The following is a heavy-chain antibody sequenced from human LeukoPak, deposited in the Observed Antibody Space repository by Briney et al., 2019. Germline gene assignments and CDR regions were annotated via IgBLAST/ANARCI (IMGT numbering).Heavy chain of an antibody. CDR3: ARARVRELYGMDV. J-gene: IGHJ6*02. Sequence: GGSLSLSCAASVFTSSTYWMTWVRQSPGQRLGGGANIKEDGSEKYYVDCVKGRFTISRENAQNSLYLQMNRLRAEDTAVYSCARARVRELYGMDVWGQGTTVTVSS. V-gene: IGHV3-7*01. D-gene: IGHD3-10*01. CDR1: VFTSSTYW. CDR2: IKEDGSEK.